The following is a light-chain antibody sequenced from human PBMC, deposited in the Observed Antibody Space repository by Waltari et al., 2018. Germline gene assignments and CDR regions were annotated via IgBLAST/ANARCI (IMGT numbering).Light chain of an antibody. Sequence: DIVMTQSPLSLHVNPGEPDSISCRSSQSLLHRIGYNDLDWYLQKPGQSPQLLIYLGSTRASGVPDRFSGSVSGTDFTLKISAVEAEDVGIYYCMQSLQTPITFGQGTRLEIK. V-gene: IGKV2-28*01. CDR1: QSLLHRIGYND. CDR3: MQSLQTPIT. J-gene: IGKJ5*01. CDR2: LGS.